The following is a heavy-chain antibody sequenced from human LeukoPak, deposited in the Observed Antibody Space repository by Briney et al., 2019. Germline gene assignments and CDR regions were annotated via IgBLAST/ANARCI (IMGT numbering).Heavy chain of an antibody. J-gene: IGHJ4*02. CDR3: AVEYSSSSMGYYFDY. D-gene: IGHD6-6*01. Sequence: GGSLRLSCAASGFTFSSYGMHWVRQAPGKGLGWVAVIWYDGSNKYYADSVKGRFTISRDNSKNTLYLQMNSLRAEDTAVYYCAVEYSSSSMGYYFDYWGQGTLVTVSS. V-gene: IGHV3-33*01. CDR1: GFTFSSYG. CDR2: IWYDGSNK.